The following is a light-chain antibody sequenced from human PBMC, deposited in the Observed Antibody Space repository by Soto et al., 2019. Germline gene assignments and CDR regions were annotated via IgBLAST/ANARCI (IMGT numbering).Light chain of an antibody. CDR3: QQYNSYST. Sequence: DIQMTQSPSPLSASVGDRVTITCRASQSISSWLAWYQQKPGKAPKLLIYKASSLESGVPSRFSGSGYGTEFTLTISSLQPDDFATYYCQQYNSYSTFGQGTKLEIK. CDR1: QSISSW. CDR2: KAS. J-gene: IGKJ2*01. V-gene: IGKV1-5*03.